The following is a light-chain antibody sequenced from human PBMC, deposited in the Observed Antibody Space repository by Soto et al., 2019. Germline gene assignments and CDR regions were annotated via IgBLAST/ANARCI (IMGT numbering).Light chain of an antibody. J-gene: IGLJ3*02. CDR3: LLSYGDLWV. Sequence: QAVVTQEPSLTVSPGGTVTLTCASNTGDVTSGYYPSWLQQKPGQAPRTLIYNTNYKHSWTPAWFSGSLLGGKAALTLSAVQPEDEAEYYCLLSYGDLWVFGGGTKLTVL. CDR2: NTN. CDR1: TGDVTSGYY. V-gene: IGLV7-43*01.